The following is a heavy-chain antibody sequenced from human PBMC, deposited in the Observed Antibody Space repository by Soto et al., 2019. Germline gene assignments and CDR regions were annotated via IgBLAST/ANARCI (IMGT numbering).Heavy chain of an antibody. D-gene: IGHD3-22*01. Sequence: QVQLQESGPGLVKPSQTLSLTCTVSGGSISSWGYYWSWIRQHPGKGLEWIGYIYYKGSTYYNPALKSRVTISVDTSKNQFSLKLSSVTAADTAVYYCASWPVVVATNWFDPWGQGTLVTVSS. J-gene: IGHJ5*02. CDR2: IYYKGST. V-gene: IGHV4-31*03. CDR1: GGSISSWGYY. CDR3: ASWPVVVATNWFDP.